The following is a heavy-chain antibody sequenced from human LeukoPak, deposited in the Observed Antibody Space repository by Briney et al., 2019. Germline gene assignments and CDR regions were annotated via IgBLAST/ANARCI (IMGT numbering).Heavy chain of an antibody. CDR2: IYYSGST. CDR1: GGSISSYY. D-gene: IGHD3-22*01. CDR3: ARLDYYDSSGYPYYYYYMDV. V-gene: IGHV4-59*12. Sequence: SETLSLTCTVSGGSISSYYWSWIRQPPGKGLEWIGYIYYSGSTNYKSSLKSRVTISVDTSKNQFSLKLSSVTAADTAAYYCARLDYYDSSGYPYYYYYMDVWGKGTTVTISS. J-gene: IGHJ6*03.